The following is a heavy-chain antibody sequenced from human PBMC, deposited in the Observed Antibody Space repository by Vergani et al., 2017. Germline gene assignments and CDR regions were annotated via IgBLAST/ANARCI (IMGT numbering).Heavy chain of an antibody. CDR2: IYPGDSDT. CDR1: GYSFTSYW. J-gene: IGHJ4*02. D-gene: IGHD6-19*01. Sequence: EVQLVQSGAEVKKPGESLKISCKGSGYSFTSYWIGWVRQMPGKGLEGMGIIYPGDSDTRYSPSFQGQVTISADKSISTGYLQWSSLKASDTAMYYCARHRGAGGIAVAQHLDYWGQGTLVTVSS. V-gene: IGHV5-51*01. CDR3: ARHRGAGGIAVAQHLDY.